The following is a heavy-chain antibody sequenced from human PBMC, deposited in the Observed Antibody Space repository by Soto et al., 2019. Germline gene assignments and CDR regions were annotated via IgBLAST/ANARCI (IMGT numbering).Heavy chain of an antibody. V-gene: IGHV3-23*01. Sequence: PGGSLRLSCAASGFTFSSYAMSWVRQAPGKGLEWVSAISGSGGSTYYADSVKGRFTISRDNSKNTLYLQMSSLRAEDTALYYCARDRRGNYYGVFDYWGQGALVTV. J-gene: IGHJ4*02. D-gene: IGHD1-26*01. CDR1: GFTFSSYA. CDR3: ARDRRGNYYGVFDY. CDR2: ISGSGGST.